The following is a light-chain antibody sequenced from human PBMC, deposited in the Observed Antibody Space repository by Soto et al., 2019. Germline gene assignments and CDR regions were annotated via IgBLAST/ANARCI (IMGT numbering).Light chain of an antibody. V-gene: IGKV3-11*01. J-gene: IGKJ4*01. CDR3: QEYSSYST. CDR2: DAT. Sequence: EIVLTQSPATLSLSPGEGATLSCRASQSVSSYVAWYQQKPGQAPRLLIYDATKRATGIPARFSGSGSGTDFTLTISSLEPEDFATYYCQEYSSYSTFGGGTKVEIK. CDR1: QSVSSY.